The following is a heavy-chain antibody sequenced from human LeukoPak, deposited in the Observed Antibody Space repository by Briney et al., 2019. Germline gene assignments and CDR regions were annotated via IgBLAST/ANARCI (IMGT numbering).Heavy chain of an antibody. D-gene: IGHD3-10*01. J-gene: IGHJ4*02. CDR1: GFTFSSYS. V-gene: IGHV3-21*01. CDR3: ARGEYGSGSYHIDY. Sequence: PGGSLRLSCAASGFTFSSYSMNWVRQAPGKGLEWVSFISSSSSYIYYADSVKGRFTISRDNAKNSLCLQMNSLRAEDTAVYYCARGEYGSGSYHIDYWGQGTLVTVSS. CDR2: ISSSSSYI.